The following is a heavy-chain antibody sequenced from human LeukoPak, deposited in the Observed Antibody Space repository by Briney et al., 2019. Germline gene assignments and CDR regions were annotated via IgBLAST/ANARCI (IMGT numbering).Heavy chain of an antibody. Sequence: GGSLRLSCAASGFTFSNYAMHWVRQAPGKGLEWVAVVWYGGNNKYYADSVKGRFIISRDNSKEILYLEMNSLRAEDTAVYYCAKGSGDFYYFDYWGQGTLVTVSS. V-gene: IGHV3-30*02. J-gene: IGHJ4*02. CDR3: AKGSGDFYYFDY. CDR1: GFTFSNYA. D-gene: IGHD6-19*01. CDR2: VWYGGNNK.